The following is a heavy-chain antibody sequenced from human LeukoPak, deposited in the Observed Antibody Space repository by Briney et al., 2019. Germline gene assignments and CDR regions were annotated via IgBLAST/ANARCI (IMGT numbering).Heavy chain of an antibody. V-gene: IGHV4-34*01. D-gene: IGHD5-12*01. CDR1: GGSFSGYY. CDR2: INNSGRT. J-gene: IGHJ5*02. CDR3: ERGQGWLRALRVGAFDP. Sequence: PSETLSLTCAVYGGSFSGYYWSWIRQPPGKGLEGSGEINNSGRTNYHPSLKSRVTISVDTSKNQFSLKLRSVTAADTAVYYCERGQGWLRALRVGAFDPWGQGTLVTVSS.